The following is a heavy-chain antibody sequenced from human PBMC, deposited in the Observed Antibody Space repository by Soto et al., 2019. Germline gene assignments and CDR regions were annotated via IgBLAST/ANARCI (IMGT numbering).Heavy chain of an antibody. Sequence: GPTLMTGTDTLTVTCTVPVFSLSDSRMGASWIRQPPGKALEWLAHIFSSDEKDYSLSLMLRLTISKDTSKSQVVLIVTKVDPLDTATYYCERITTGGHRNTLFESWGQGTLGIVPS. CDR3: ERITTGGHRNTLFES. CDR2: IFSSDEK. D-gene: IGHD1-1*01. J-gene: IGHJ5*01. CDR1: VFSLSDSRMG. V-gene: IGHV2-26*01.